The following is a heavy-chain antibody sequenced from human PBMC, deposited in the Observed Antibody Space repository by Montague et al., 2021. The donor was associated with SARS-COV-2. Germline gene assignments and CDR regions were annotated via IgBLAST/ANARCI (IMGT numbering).Heavy chain of an antibody. CDR1: GGSISSYY. J-gene: IGHJ4*02. D-gene: IGHD5-18*01. CDR3: ARSTQLLLRLSDYYFDY. Sequence: SETLSLTCTVSGGSISSYYWSWIRQPPGKGLEWIGYIYYSGSTNYNPSXXSRVTISVDTSKNQFSLKLSSVTAADTAVYYCARSTQLLLRLSDYYFDYWGQGTLVTFSS. V-gene: IGHV4-59*01. CDR2: IYYSGST.